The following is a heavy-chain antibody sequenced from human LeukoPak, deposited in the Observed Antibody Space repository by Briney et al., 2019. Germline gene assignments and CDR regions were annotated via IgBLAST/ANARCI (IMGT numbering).Heavy chain of an antibody. CDR2: IYYSKNT. V-gene: IGHV4-39*01. D-gene: IGHD5-18*01. CDR3: VSPRGFSYGYFDY. Sequence: SETLSLTCTVSGGSISSSSAYWGWTRLPPGKGMESIGSIYYSKNTYYNTSLKSRVTISADTPKNQFSLTLGSVSATDTAVYYCVSPRGFSYGYFDYWGQGTLVTVSS. CDR1: GGSISSSSAY. J-gene: IGHJ4*02.